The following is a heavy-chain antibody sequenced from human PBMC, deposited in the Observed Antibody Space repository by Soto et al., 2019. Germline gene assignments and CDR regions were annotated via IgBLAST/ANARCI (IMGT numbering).Heavy chain of an antibody. J-gene: IGHJ4*02. CDR1: GGSISSSSYY. D-gene: IGHD2-15*01. Sequence: QLQLQESGPGLVKPSETLSLTCTVSGGSISSSSYYWGWIRQPPGKGLEWIGSIYYSGSTYYNPSLQSRVTISVDTSKNQFPLKLSSVTAADTAVYYCARHTPAISISDHWGQGTLVTVSS. CDR2: IYYSGST. V-gene: IGHV4-39*01. CDR3: ARHTPAISISDH.